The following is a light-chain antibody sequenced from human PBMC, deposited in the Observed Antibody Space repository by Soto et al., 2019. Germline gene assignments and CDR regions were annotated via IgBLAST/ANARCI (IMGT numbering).Light chain of an antibody. J-gene: IGKJ1*01. V-gene: IGKV3-20*01. CDR2: GTS. CDR1: QNISRS. Sequence: IVMTQSPVTLSVSAGERVTLSCRASQNISRSLAWYQQKPGQGPSLLIYGTSTRATGIPDRFSGTGSGTDFTLTISRLEPEDFALYSCQQYDSSPRTFGQGTKVDIK. CDR3: QQYDSSPRT.